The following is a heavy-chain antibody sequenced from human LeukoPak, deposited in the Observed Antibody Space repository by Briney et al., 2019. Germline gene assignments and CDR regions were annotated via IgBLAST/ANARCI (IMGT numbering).Heavy chain of an antibody. CDR1: GGSFSGYY. D-gene: IGHD3-22*01. CDR2: INHSGNT. V-gene: IGHV4-34*01. CDR3: ARVDSSGYYYYFDY. Sequence: SETLSLTCAVYGGSFSGYYWSWIRQPPGKGLEWIGEINHSGNTNYNPSLKSRVTISVDTSKNQFSLKLSSVTAADTAVYYCARVDSSGYYYYFDYWGQGTLVTVSS. J-gene: IGHJ4*02.